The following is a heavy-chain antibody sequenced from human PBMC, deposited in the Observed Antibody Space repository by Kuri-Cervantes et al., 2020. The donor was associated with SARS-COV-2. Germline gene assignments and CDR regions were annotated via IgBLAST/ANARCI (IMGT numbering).Heavy chain of an antibody. CDR2: ISYDGSNK. D-gene: IGHD4-23*01. Sequence: GGSLRLSCAASGFTFSSYAMHWVRQAPGKGLEWVAVISYDGSNKYYADSVKGRFAISRDNSKNTLYLQMNSLRAEDTAVYYCAKGDYGGDAFDIWGQGTMVTVSS. CDR3: AKGDYGGDAFDI. CDR1: GFTFSSYA. V-gene: IGHV3-30*09. J-gene: IGHJ3*02.